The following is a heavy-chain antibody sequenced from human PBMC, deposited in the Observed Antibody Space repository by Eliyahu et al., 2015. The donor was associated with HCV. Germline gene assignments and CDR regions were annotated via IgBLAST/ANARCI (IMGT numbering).Heavy chain of an antibody. CDR1: GGSIRSGTYY. D-gene: IGHD6-13*01. Sequence: QVQLQESGPGLVKPSQTLSLTCTVSGGSIRSGTYYWXWIRQPAGKGLEWIGRLYASGSTHYNPSLKSRVTISVDTSRNQLSLKLSSVTAADTAVYYCARDRSSTPHNWFDPWGQGTLVTVSS. J-gene: IGHJ5*02. V-gene: IGHV4-61*02. CDR2: LYASGST. CDR3: ARDRSSTPHNWFDP.